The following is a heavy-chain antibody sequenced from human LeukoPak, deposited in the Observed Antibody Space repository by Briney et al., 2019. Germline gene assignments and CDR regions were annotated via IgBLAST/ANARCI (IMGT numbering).Heavy chain of an antibody. CDR3: ASVRGYSSGWYASGFDP. Sequence: GGSLRLSCAASGFTFNTYAMTWVRQAPGKGLEWVSTVGGNGATTYYGDSVKGRFTISRDNSKNTLYLQMSSLRADDTAVYYCASVRGYSSGWYASGFDPWGQGTLVTVSS. D-gene: IGHD6-19*01. CDR1: GFTFNTYA. J-gene: IGHJ5*02. CDR2: VGGNGATT. V-gene: IGHV3-23*01.